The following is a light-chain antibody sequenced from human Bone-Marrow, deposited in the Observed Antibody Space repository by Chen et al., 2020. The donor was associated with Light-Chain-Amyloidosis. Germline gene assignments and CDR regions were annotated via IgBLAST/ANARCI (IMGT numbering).Light chain of an antibody. J-gene: IGLJ2*01. Sequence: SYELTQPPSVSVSPGQTTRITCSGDDLPTKYAYWYQQKPGKAPVLVIHRDTERPTGISERFSGASSWTKATLTISGVQAEDEADYHCQSADSSGTYEVIFGGGTKLTVL. CDR1: DLPTKY. V-gene: IGLV3-25*03. CDR3: QSADSSGTYEVI. CDR2: RDT.